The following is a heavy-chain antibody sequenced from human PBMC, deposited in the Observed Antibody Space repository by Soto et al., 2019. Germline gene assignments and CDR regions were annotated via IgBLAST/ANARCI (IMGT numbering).Heavy chain of an antibody. CDR3: ARDRYCSGGSCYAGYYYYYGMDV. CDR2: IYYSGST. D-gene: IGHD2-15*01. V-gene: IGHV4-31*03. J-gene: IGHJ6*02. Sequence: SETLSLTCTVSGGSISSGGYYWSWIRQHPGKGLEWIGYIYYSGSTYYNPSLKSRVTISVDTSKNQFSLKPSSVTAADTAVYYCARDRYCSGGSCYAGYYYYYGMDVWGQGTTVTVSS. CDR1: GGSISSGGYY.